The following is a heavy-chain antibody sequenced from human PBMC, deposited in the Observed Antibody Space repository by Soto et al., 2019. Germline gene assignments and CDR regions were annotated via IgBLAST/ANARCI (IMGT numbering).Heavy chain of an antibody. J-gene: IGHJ4*02. CDR2: ITAYNGNT. D-gene: IGHD2-2*01. Sequence: SVKVSCKSSGYTFTDYGISWVRQAPGRGLEWMGWITAYNGNTNYAQKFQGRVTMTTDTSTSTVYMDLRSLISDDSAVYYCAREWCSRTSCYGVAYWGRGTLVPVSP. CDR1: GYTFTDYG. CDR3: AREWCSRTSCYGVAY. V-gene: IGHV1-18*01.